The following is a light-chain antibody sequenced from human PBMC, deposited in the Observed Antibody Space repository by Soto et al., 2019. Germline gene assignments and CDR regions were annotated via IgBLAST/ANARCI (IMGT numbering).Light chain of an antibody. CDR1: QSISTW. V-gene: IGKV1-5*03. CDR2: LAS. CDR3: QQSYSTTRT. J-gene: IGKJ1*01. Sequence: DIQMTQSPSTLSASVGDRVTITCRASQSISTWLAWYQQKPGKAPKLLIYLASSLESGVPSRFSGSGSGTDFTLTINSLQPEDFATYYCQQSYSTTRTFGQGTKVDIK.